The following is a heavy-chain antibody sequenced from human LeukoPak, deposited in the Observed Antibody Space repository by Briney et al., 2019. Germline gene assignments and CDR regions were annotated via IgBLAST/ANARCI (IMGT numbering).Heavy chain of an antibody. CDR2: IYTSGST. CDR3: ARDSRKGSGYDYYYYYMDV. J-gene: IGHJ6*03. D-gene: IGHD5-12*01. Sequence: PSETLSLTCAVYGGSFSSYYWSWIRQPAGKGLEWIGRIYTSGSTNYNPSLKSRVTMSVDTSKNQFSLKLSSVTAADTAVYYCARDSRKGSGYDYYYYYMDVWGKGTTVTISS. CDR1: GGSFSSYY. V-gene: IGHV4-4*07.